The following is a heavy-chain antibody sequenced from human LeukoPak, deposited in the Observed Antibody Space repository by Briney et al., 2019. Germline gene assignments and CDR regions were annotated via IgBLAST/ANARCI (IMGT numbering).Heavy chain of an antibody. CDR3: ASKENTIFGVVIPYYYYYYYMDV. D-gene: IGHD3-3*01. J-gene: IGHJ6*03. V-gene: IGHV4-34*01. Sequence: SETLSLTCAVYGGSFSGYYWSWIRQPPGKGLEWIGEINHSGSTNYNPSLKSRVTISVDTSKNQFSLKLSSVTAADTAVYYCASKENTIFGVVIPYYYYYYYMDVWGKGTTVTVSS. CDR2: INHSGST. CDR1: GGSFSGYY.